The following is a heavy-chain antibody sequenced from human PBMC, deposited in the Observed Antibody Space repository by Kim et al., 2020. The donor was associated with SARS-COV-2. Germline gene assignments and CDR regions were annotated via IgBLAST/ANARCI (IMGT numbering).Heavy chain of an antibody. V-gene: IGHV3-33*01. Sequence: GGFLRLSCEASGFTFNSYGMHWVRQAPGKGLEWVAVIWYDGSLRYYADSVKGRFTISRDNPENTFYLQMNSLTAEDTALYYCASAGVGLHATFDNWGQGTLGTVSP. CDR3: ASAGVGLHATFDN. J-gene: IGHJ4*02. CDR1: GFTFNSYG. CDR2: IWYDGSLR. D-gene: IGHD3-10*01.